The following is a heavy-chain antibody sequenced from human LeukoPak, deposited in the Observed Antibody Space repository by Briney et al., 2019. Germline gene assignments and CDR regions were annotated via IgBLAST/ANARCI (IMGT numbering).Heavy chain of an antibody. CDR1: GFIFRNAW. CDR3: AKRAARPAYYFDF. CDR2: VTVSGGGT. V-gene: IGHV3-23*01. D-gene: IGHD6-6*01. J-gene: IGHJ4*02. Sequence: GGSLRLSCAASGFIFRNAWLSWVRQAPGKGLEGVSTVTVSGGGTYYGDSVKGRFTISRDNSKNTLYLQMNSLRAEDTAVYYCAKRAARPAYYFDFWGQGTLVTISS.